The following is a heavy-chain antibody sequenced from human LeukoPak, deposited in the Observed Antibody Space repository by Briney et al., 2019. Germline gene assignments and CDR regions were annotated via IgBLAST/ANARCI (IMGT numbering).Heavy chain of an antibody. CDR1: GYTLTGYY. CDR3: ARGPSDSSVYYYVRDPFDI. J-gene: IGHJ3*02. D-gene: IGHD3-22*01. V-gene: IGHV1-2*02. CDR2: INPNSGGT. Sequence: ASVKVSCKASGYTLTGYYMNWVRQAPGQGLEWMGWINPNSGGTKYGQKFQGRVTVTRDTSISIVYMELSRLRSDDTSVYYCARGPSDSSVYYYVRDPFDIWGQGTVVTVSS.